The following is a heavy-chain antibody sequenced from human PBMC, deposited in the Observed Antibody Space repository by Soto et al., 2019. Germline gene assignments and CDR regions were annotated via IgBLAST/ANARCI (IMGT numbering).Heavy chain of an antibody. Sequence: ASVKVSCKASGYTFTSYGISWVRQAPGQGLEWMGWISPNNGNTGYAQKFQSRVTMTRNTSISTAYMELSSLRSGDTAVYYCARVNTLLWSGWFDPWGQG. CDR3: ARVNTLLWSGWFDP. D-gene: IGHD3-3*01. V-gene: IGHV1-8*02. CDR2: ISPNNGNT. J-gene: IGHJ5*02. CDR1: GYTFTSYG.